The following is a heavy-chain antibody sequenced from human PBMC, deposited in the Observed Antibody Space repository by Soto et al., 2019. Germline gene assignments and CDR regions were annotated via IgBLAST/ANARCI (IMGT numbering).Heavy chain of an antibody. CDR3: ARTYGDYGLEYLQQ. Sequence: SETLSLTCTVSGGSISTYYWSWIGQPPGKGLEWIGYIYYSGSTYYDPSLKSRVTISGDTSKNQFSLRPSSVAAADTAVYYCARTYGDYGLEYLQQWGQDTLVTVSS. J-gene: IGHJ1*01. D-gene: IGHD4-17*01. CDR1: GGSISTYY. CDR2: IYYSGST. V-gene: IGHV4-59*08.